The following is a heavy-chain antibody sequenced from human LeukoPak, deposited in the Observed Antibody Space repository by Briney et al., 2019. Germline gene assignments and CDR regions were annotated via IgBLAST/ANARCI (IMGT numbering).Heavy chain of an antibody. D-gene: IGHD3-16*01. V-gene: IGHV3-11*01. CDR3: EREGGSGGEGYFDY. CDR1: GFTFSDYY. CDR2: ITSSGDTI. Sequence: GGSLRLSCAASGFTFSDYYMSWIRQVPGKGLEWVSYITSSGDTIYYADSVKGRFTISRDIPENSAYLQMNSLRAEDPAVYYCEREGGSGGEGYFDYWGQGTLVTVSS. J-gene: IGHJ4*02.